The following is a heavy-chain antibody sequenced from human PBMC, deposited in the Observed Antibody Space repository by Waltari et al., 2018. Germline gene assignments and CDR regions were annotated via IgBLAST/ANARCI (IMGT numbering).Heavy chain of an antibody. CDR2: VYYSGST. D-gene: IGHD2-15*01. V-gene: IGHV4-39*01. CDR3: ASQDAAAVAYWFDP. Sequence: QLQLQESGPRLVKPSETLSLTCTVSGGSINPNTYFWSWIRQPPGTGLEWIGSVYYSGSTDYNESLKSRVTISVDTSKNQFSLNLSSVTAADTAVYYCASQDAAAVAYWFDPWGQGTPVTVSS. CDR1: GGSINPNTYF. J-gene: IGHJ5*02.